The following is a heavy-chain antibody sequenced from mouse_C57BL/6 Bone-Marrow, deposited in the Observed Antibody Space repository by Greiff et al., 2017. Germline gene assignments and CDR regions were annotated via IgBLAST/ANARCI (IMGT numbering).Heavy chain of an antibody. CDR2: IYPGGGYT. Sequence: QVQLKQSGAELVRPGTSVKMSCKASGYTFTNYWIGWAKQRPGHGLEWIGDIYPGGGYTNYNEKFKGKATLTADKSSSTAYMQFSSLTSEDSAIYYCAREWLLGDYAMDYWGQGTSVTVSS. V-gene: IGHV1-63*01. D-gene: IGHD1-1*01. CDR3: AREWLLGDYAMDY. CDR1: GYTFTNYW. J-gene: IGHJ4*01.